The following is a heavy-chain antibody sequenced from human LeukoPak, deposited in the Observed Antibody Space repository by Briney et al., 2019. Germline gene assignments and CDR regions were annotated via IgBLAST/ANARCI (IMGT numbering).Heavy chain of an antibody. J-gene: IGHJ6*02. CDR1: GYTFTGYY. CDR3: ARGDVDTAMDYYYGMDV. D-gene: IGHD5-18*01. Sequence: ASVKVSCKASGYTFTGYYMHWVRQAPGQGLEWIGWINPNSGGTNYAQKFQGRVTMTRDTSISTAYMELSRLRSDDTAVYYCARGDVDTAMDYYYGMDVWGQGTTVTVSS. V-gene: IGHV1-2*02. CDR2: INPNSGGT.